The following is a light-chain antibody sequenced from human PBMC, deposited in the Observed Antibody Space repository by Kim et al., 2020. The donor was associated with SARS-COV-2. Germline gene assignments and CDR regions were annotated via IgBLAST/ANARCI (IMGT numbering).Light chain of an antibody. CDR1: SGGVNSGHY. J-gene: IGLJ3*02. Sequence: GGTVKLTCGSTSGGVNSGHYPSWLQQKAGQAPKSLIYDTGNKPSWTPGRFSGSLRGGEAALTLSGAQTEDEAEYYCLFTYGGGRVFGGGTQLTVL. V-gene: IGLV7-46*01. CDR3: LFTYGGGRV. CDR2: DTG.